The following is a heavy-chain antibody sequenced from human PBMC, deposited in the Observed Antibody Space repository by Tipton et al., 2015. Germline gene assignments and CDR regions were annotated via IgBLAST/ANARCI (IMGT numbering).Heavy chain of an antibody. CDR1: GGSVSSGSYY. CDR3: ARGGNNWFDP. D-gene: IGHD2-15*01. Sequence: TLSLTCTVSGGSVSSGSYYWGWIRQPPGKGLEWIGNIHYSGSTNYNPSLMSRVTISIDTSKNLFSLKLSSVTAADMAVYYCARGGNNWFDPWGRGTLVTVSS. J-gene: IGHJ5*02. V-gene: IGHV4-39*07. CDR2: IHYSGST.